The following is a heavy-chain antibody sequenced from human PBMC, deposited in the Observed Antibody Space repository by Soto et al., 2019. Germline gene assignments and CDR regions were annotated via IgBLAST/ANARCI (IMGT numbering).Heavy chain of an antibody. CDR3: ARVFDDSNDY. CDR1: GFTVSSNY. CDR2: IYSGGST. Sequence: GESLKISCAASGFTVSSNYMSWVRQAPGKGLEWVSVIYSGGSTYYADSVKGRFTISRDNSKNTLYLQMNSLRAEDTAVYYCARVFDDSNDYWGQGTLVTVSS. D-gene: IGHD3-10*02. J-gene: IGHJ4*02. V-gene: IGHV3-53*01.